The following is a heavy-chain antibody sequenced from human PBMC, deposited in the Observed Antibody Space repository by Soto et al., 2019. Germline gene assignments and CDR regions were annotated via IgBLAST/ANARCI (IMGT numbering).Heavy chain of an antibody. CDR3: TGEHFSGNYYDY. D-gene: IGHD1-26*01. Sequence: GGSLRLSCAASGFTFSTYGMHWVRQAPGKGLEWVAVIWYDGSNKYYADSVKGRFTISRDNSKNTLYLQMNSLRAEDTAVYYCTGEHFSGNYYDYWGQGTLVTVSS. J-gene: IGHJ4*02. CDR2: IWYDGSNK. V-gene: IGHV3-33*01. CDR1: GFTFSTYG.